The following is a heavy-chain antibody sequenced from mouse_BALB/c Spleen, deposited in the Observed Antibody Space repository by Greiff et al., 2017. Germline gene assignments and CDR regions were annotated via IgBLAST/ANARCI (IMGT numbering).Heavy chain of an antibody. Sequence: VHVKQSGTVLARPGASVKMSCKASGYTFTSYWMHWVKQRPGQGLEWIGAIYPGNSDTSYNQKFKGKAKLTAVTSTSTAYMELSSLTNEDSAVYYCTHYYGSSLYYYAMDYWGQGTSVTVSS. D-gene: IGHD1-1*01. J-gene: IGHJ4*01. CDR2: IYPGNSDT. CDR3: THYYGSSLYYYAMDY. CDR1: GYTFTSYW. V-gene: IGHV1-5*01.